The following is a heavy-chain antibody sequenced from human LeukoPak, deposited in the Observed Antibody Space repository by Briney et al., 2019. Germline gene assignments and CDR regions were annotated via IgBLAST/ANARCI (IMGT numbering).Heavy chain of an antibody. Sequence: SETLSLTCIVSGYSISSENYWGWIRQPPGKGLEWIANIDHSESTYYNPSLKSRVTMSVDTSKNHFSLRLTSVTAADTAVYYCARKSASGNYPLYYWGQGTLVTVSS. J-gene: IGHJ4*02. D-gene: IGHD3-10*01. V-gene: IGHV4-38-2*02. CDR2: IDHSEST. CDR3: ARKSASGNYPLYY. CDR1: GYSISSENY.